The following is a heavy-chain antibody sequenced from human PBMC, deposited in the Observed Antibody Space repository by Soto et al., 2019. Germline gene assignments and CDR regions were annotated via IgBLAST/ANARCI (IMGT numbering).Heavy chain of an antibody. Sequence: SETLSLTCTVSGGSISSSSYYWGWIRQPPGKGLEWIGSIYYSGSTYYNPSLKSRVTISVDTSKNQFSLKLSSVTAADTAVYYCARHPHQLVVWFDPWGQGTLVTVS. V-gene: IGHV4-39*01. CDR3: ARHPHQLVVWFDP. D-gene: IGHD6-6*01. CDR1: GGSISSSSYY. CDR2: IYYSGST. J-gene: IGHJ5*02.